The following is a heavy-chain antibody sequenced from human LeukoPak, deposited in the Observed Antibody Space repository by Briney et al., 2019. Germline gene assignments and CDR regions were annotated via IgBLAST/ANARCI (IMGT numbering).Heavy chain of an antibody. CDR3: TRPRNDYGDSYYYYGMDV. V-gene: IGHV3-73*01. J-gene: IGHJ6*02. CDR1: GFTFSGSA. D-gene: IGHD4-17*01. CDR2: IRSKANSYAT. Sequence: GGSLKLSCAASGFTFSGSAMHWVRQASGKGLEWVGRIRSKANSYATAYAASVKGRFTISRDDSKNTAYLQMNSLKTEDTAVYYCTRPRNDYGDSYYYYGMDVWGQGTTVTVSS.